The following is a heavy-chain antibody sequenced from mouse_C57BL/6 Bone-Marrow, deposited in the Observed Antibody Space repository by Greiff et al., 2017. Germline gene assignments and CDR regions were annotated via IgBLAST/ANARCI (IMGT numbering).Heavy chain of an antibody. Sequence: QVQLQQSGPELVKPGASVKISCKASGYAFSSSWMNWVKQRPGKGLEWIGRIYPGDGDTNYNGKFKGKATLTAEKSSSTAYMQLSSLTSEDSAVYCCARYGNYAWFAYWGQGTLVTVSA. CDR3: ARYGNYAWFAY. J-gene: IGHJ3*01. CDR1: GYAFSSSW. V-gene: IGHV1-82*01. D-gene: IGHD2-1*01. CDR2: IYPGDGDT.